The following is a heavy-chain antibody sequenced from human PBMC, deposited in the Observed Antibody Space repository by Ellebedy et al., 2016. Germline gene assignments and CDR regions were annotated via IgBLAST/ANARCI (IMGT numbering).Heavy chain of an antibody. D-gene: IGHD3-9*01. Sequence: GGSLRLXXAASGFTFSSYSMNWVRQAPGKGLEWVSYISSSSSTIYYADSVKGRFTISRDNAKNSLYLQMNSLRAEDTAVYYCARVVGGYFDWGDAFDIWGQGTMVTVSS. J-gene: IGHJ3*02. V-gene: IGHV3-48*04. CDR1: GFTFSSYS. CDR2: ISSSSSTI. CDR3: ARVVGGYFDWGDAFDI.